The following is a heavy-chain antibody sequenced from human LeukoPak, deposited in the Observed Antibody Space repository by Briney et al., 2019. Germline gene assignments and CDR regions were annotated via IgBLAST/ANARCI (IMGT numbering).Heavy chain of an antibody. V-gene: IGHV3-21*01. J-gene: IGHJ6*03. D-gene: IGHD1-26*01. CDR2: ITSSGTYT. CDR1: GFTFSNYN. Sequence: GGSLRLSCADSGFTFSNYNMNWVRQAPGKAMEWVSSITSSGTYTFYADSVKGRFTISRDNAENSLYLQMDSLGPEDTAVYYCARDPYSGNYGTYYYYYMDVWGKGTTVTISS. CDR3: ARDPYSGNYGTYYYYYMDV.